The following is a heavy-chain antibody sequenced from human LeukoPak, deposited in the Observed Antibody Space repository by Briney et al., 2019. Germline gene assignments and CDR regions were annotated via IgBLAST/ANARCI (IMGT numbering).Heavy chain of an antibody. Sequence: SETLSLTCTVSSGSISSGGYYWSWIRQHPGMGLEWIGYIYYSGSTYYNPSLKSRVTISVDTSKNQFSLKLSSVTAADTAVYYCARHSGDYRGLYFDYWGQGTLVTVSS. D-gene: IGHD4-17*01. V-gene: IGHV4-31*03. J-gene: IGHJ4*02. CDR2: IYYSGST. CDR3: ARHSGDYRGLYFDY. CDR1: SGSISSGGYY.